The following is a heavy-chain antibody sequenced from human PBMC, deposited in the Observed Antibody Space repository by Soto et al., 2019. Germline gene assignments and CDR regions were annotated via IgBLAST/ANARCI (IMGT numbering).Heavy chain of an antibody. CDR1: GCTFSSYA. V-gene: IGHV1-69*06. CDR3: ATSSREQLWFSRDY. J-gene: IGHJ4*02. Sequence: GASVKVSCKASGCTFSSYAISWVRQAPGKRLEWMRVLMPTYGETIYAQKFQGRVTMTEDTSTDTAYMELSSLRSEDTVVYYCATSSREQLWFSRDYWGQGTLVTVSS. D-gene: IGHD5-18*01. CDR2: LMPTYGET.